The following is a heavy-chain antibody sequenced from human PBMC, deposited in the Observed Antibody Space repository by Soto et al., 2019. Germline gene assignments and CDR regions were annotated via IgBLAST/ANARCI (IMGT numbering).Heavy chain of an antibody. J-gene: IGHJ4*02. CDR2: IKRDGSEK. Sequence: GGSLRLSCAASGFTFGSNWMSWVRQAPGKGLEWVANIKRDGSEKYYVDSVKGRFTISRDNAKNTLYLQMDSLRADDTAVYYCASLEWESTGYADYWGQGTLVTVSS. CDR3: ASLEWESTGYADY. D-gene: IGHD3-3*01. CDR1: GFTFGSNW. V-gene: IGHV3-7*03.